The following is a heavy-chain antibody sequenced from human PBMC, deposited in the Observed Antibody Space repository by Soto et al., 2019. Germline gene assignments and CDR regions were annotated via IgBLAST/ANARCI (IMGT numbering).Heavy chain of an antibody. CDR2: ISSSSSYI. D-gene: IGHD6-13*01. V-gene: IGHV3-21*01. CDR1: GFTFSSYS. Sequence: EVQLVESGGGLVKPGGSLRLSCAASGFTFSSYSMNWVRQAPGKGLEWVSSISSSSSYIYYADSVKGRFSISRDNAKNSLYLQMNSLRAEDTAVYYCARVSYSSSFFDYWGQGTLVTVSS. CDR3: ARVSYSSSFFDY. J-gene: IGHJ4*02.